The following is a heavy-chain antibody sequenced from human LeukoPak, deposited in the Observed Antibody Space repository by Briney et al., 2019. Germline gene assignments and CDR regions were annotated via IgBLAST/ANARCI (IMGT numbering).Heavy chain of an antibody. V-gene: IGHV4-59*04. Sequence: SETLSLTCTVSGGSISTYYWSWIRQPPGRGLEWIGYIYYSGSTYYNPSLKSRVTISVDTSKNQFSLKLSSVTAADTAVYYCARTRYYYNSRSYGAPYYFDYWGQGTLVTVSS. CDR3: ARTRYYYNSRSYGAPYYFDY. J-gene: IGHJ4*02. D-gene: IGHD3-10*01. CDR1: GGSISTYY. CDR2: IYYSGST.